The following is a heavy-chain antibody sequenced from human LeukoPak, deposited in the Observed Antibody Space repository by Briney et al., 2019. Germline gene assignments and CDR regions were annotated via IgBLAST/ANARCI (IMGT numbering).Heavy chain of an antibody. J-gene: IGHJ4*02. CDR2: ISGSGGST. CDR3: AKESGHYDSSGYYYPDY. Sequence: GGSLRLSCAASGFTFSSYAMSWVRQAPGKGLEWVSAISGSGGSTYYADSVKGRFTISRDNSKNTLYLQMNSLRAKDTAVYYCAKESGHYDSSGYYYPDYWGQGTLVTVSS. V-gene: IGHV3-23*01. CDR1: GFTFSSYA. D-gene: IGHD3-22*01.